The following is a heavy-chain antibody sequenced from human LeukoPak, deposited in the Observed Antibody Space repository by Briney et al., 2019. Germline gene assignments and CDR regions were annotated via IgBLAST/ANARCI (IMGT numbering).Heavy chain of an antibody. CDR1: GFTFSTYN. CDR2: VGGTDGRT. CDR3: AKDGSYYFDY. V-gene: IGHV3-23*01. Sequence: GGSLRLSCAASGFTFSTYNMNWVRQAPGKGLEWVSAVGGTDGRTYYAAFVKGRFTIYRDNSKNTLYLQMNSLRAEDTAVYYCAKDGSYYFDYWGQGIPVTVSP. J-gene: IGHJ4*02.